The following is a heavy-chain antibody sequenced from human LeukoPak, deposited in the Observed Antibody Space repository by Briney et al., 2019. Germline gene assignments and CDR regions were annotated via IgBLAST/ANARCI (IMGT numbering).Heavy chain of an antibody. J-gene: IGHJ4*02. CDR3: AGRYWYYDFGW. CDR1: GFTFSTYS. V-gene: IGHV3-48*01. Sequence: PGGSLRLSCAASGFTFSTYSMNWVRQAPGKGLEWVSYISSSSSTIYYADSVKGRFTISRDNAKNSLYLQMNSLRAEDTAVYYCAGRYWYYDFGWWGQGTLVTVSS. D-gene: IGHD3-3*01. CDR2: ISSSSSTI.